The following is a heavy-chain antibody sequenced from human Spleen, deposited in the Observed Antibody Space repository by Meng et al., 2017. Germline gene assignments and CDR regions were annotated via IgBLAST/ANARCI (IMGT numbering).Heavy chain of an antibody. J-gene: IGHJ4*02. V-gene: IGHV3-33*01. CDR3: ARSPIDKYDLSALPLDY. CDR1: GFTFSSFG. Sequence: GGSLRLSCAASGFTFSSFGMNWVRQAPGKGLEWAAVIWYDGSNKYYADSVKGRFTISRDNSRNTVFLQINSLRVEDTAVYYCARSPIDKYDLSALPLDYWGQGTLVTVSS. CDR2: IWYDGSNK. D-gene: IGHD3-22*01.